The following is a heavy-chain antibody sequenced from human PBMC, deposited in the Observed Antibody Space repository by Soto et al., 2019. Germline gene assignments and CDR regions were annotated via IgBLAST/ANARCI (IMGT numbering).Heavy chain of an antibody. D-gene: IGHD1-26*01. J-gene: IGHJ5*02. CDR3: ARVVGAPNWFDP. CDR1: GFTFSDHQ. CDR2: SRNKANSYTT. V-gene: IGHV3-72*01. Sequence: PGGSLRLSCAASGFTFSDHQMDWVRQAPGKGLEWVSRSRNKANSYTTEYAASVKGRFTISRDDSKNSLYLQMNSLKIEDTAVYYCARVVGAPNWFDPWGQGTLVTVS.